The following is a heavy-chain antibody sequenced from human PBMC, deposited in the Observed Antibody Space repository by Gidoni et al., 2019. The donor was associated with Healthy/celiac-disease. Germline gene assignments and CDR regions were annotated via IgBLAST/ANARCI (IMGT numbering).Heavy chain of an antibody. CDR2: IYYSGST. Sequence: QLQLQESGPGLVKPSETLSLTCTVSGGSISSSSYYWCWIRQPPGKGLEWIGSIYYSGSTYYNPSLKSRVTISVDTSKNQFSLKLSSVTAADTAVYYCARQVVDFWSGLNWFDPWGQGTLVTVSS. J-gene: IGHJ5*02. V-gene: IGHV4-39*01. D-gene: IGHD3-3*01. CDR3: ARQVVDFWSGLNWFDP. CDR1: GGSISSSSYY.